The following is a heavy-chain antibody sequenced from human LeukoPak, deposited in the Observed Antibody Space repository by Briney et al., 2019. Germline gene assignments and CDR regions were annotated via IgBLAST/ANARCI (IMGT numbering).Heavy chain of an antibody. CDR3: ARDRGLLYGSSGCLDS. D-gene: IGHD6-19*01. Sequence: ASVTVSFKASVYTFTSYYMHWVRQAPGQGVEGMGLNNLSSGTTSYAQKFQGRVTMTRDTSTSTVYMELSSLTSEDTAVYYCARDRGLLYGSSGCLDSWGQGTLVTVSS. CDR2: NNLSSGTT. CDR1: VYTFTSYY. V-gene: IGHV1-46*01. J-gene: IGHJ4*02.